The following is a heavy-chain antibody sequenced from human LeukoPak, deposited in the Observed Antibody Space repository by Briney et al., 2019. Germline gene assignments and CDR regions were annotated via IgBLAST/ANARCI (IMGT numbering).Heavy chain of an antibody. Sequence: GGSLRLSCAASGFTVSSNYMSWVRQAPGKGLEWVSVIYSGGSTYYADSVKGRFTISRDNSKNTLYLQMNSLRSDDTAVYYCARDLDRGIVAASGFDYWGQGTLVTVSS. D-gene: IGHD6-13*01. CDR3: ARDLDRGIVAASGFDY. CDR2: IYSGGST. J-gene: IGHJ4*02. CDR1: GFTVSSNY. V-gene: IGHV3-53*05.